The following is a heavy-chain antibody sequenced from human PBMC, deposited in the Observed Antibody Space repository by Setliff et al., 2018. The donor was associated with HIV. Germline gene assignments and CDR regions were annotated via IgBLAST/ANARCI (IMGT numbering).Heavy chain of an antibody. V-gene: IGHV1-18*01. CDR1: GYTFDNYC. Sequence: ASVKVSCKASGYTFDNYCITWLRQAPGQGLEWVGWINPYNANADNAQKVQGRITMTTDSFTNTAYMELRSLRSDDTAVYYCARSPDTSGYYRFDSFDMWGQGTMVTVSS. CDR3: ARSPDTSGYYRFDSFDM. D-gene: IGHD3-22*01. J-gene: IGHJ3*02. CDR2: INPYNANA.